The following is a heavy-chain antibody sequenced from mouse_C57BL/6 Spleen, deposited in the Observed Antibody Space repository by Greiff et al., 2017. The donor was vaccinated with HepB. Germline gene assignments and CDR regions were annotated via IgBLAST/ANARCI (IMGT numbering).Heavy chain of an antibody. CDR3: ARGVYDDDYAMDY. V-gene: IGHV5-16*01. CDR1: GFTFSDYY. Sequence: EVMLVESEGGLVQPGSSMKLSCTASGFTFSDYYMAWVRQVPEKGLEWVANINYDGSSTYYLDSLKSRFIISRDNAKNILYLQMSSLKSEDTATYYCARGVYDDDYAMDYWGQGTSVTVSS. J-gene: IGHJ4*01. D-gene: IGHD2-4*01. CDR2: INYDGSST.